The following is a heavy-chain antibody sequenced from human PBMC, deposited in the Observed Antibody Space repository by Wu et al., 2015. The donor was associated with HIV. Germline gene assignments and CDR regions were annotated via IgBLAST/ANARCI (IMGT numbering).Heavy chain of an antibody. CDR1: GGSFSKYT. CDR2: IVPILGNP. D-gene: IGHD1-14*01. V-gene: IGHV1-69*05. Sequence: QVQLVQSGAEVKKPGSSVRMSCKASGGSFSKYTINWARQAPGQGLEWVGSIVPILGNPRLRREVPGQSRNSHGRVRDNRLFGIEHLRFDDTAIYFCVSHTGTYPKGFDLWGQGTMVIVSS. CDR3: VSHTGTYPKGFDL. J-gene: IGHJ3*01.